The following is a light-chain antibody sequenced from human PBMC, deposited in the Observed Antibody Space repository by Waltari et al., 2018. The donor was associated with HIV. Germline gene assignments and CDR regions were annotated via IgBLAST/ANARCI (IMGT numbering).Light chain of an antibody. CDR3: CSCTTTNSYV. CDR1: NSDLGTYNL. Sequence: QSALTQPASVSGSPGQSITISCTGSNSDLGTYNLVSWYQPFPDRAPKLLIFEDNKQPSGVSSRFSGSKSGNAASLTISGLRPEDEADYYCCSCTTTNSYVFGTGTKVTVL. CDR2: EDN. J-gene: IGLJ1*01. V-gene: IGLV2-23*01.